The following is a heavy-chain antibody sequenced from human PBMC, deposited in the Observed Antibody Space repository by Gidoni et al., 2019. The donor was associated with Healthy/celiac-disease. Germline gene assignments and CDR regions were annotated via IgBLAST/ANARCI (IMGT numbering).Heavy chain of an antibody. V-gene: IGHV4-31*03. J-gene: IGHJ4*02. Sequence: QVQLQESGPGLVKPSQTLSLTCPVPGGSISSGGYYWSWIRQPPGKGLEWIGYNYYSGSTYYNPSLKSRVTISVDTSKNQFSLKLSSVTAADTAVYYCAREGNGVVSPVFDYWGQGTLVTVSS. CDR2: NYYSGST. D-gene: IGHD2-8*01. CDR1: GGSISSGGYY. CDR3: AREGNGVVSPVFDY.